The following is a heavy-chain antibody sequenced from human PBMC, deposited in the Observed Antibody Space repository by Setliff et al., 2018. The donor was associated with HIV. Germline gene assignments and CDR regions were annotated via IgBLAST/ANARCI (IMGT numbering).Heavy chain of an antibody. CDR1: GVSFSSYA. J-gene: IGHJ6*03. Sequence: ASVKVSCKSSGVSFSSYAISWVRQAPGQGLEWMGGIIPMFGATNYAQKFQGRVTMTADTSTNTAYMDLKSLRSDDTAVYYCARVSLEVDYDFRQGYYYYYMDVWGKGTTVTVSS. CDR2: IIPMFGAT. CDR3: ARVSLEVDYDFRQGYYYYYMDV. D-gene: IGHD3-22*01. V-gene: IGHV1-69*06.